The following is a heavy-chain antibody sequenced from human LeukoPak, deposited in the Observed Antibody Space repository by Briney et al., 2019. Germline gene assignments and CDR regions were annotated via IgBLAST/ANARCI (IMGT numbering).Heavy chain of an antibody. CDR3: ARPSYYYGSGFWFDP. J-gene: IGHJ5*02. CDR2: IYYSGST. D-gene: IGHD3-10*01. CDR1: GGSISSYY. Sequence: SETLSLTCTVSGGSISSYYWSWIRQPPGKGLEWIGSIYYSGSTYYNPSLKSRVTISVDTSKNQFSLKLSSVTAADTAVYYCARPSYYYGSGFWFDPWGQGTLVTVSS. V-gene: IGHV4-39*01.